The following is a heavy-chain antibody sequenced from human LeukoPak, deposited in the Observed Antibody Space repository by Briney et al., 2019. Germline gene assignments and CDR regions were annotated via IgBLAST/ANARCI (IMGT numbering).Heavy chain of an antibody. Sequence: PGGSLRLSCAASAFSLSKFALICVRQAPGKGLEWVSAITANGGYTLYADAVKGRFTVSRDNSKNTLYLQINSQRPEDTAMYYCAKDPNGDYIGAFDFWGQGTMVTVSS. CDR3: AKDPNGDYIGAFDF. D-gene: IGHD4-17*01. J-gene: IGHJ3*01. CDR1: AFSLSKFA. CDR2: ITANGGYT. V-gene: IGHV3-23*01.